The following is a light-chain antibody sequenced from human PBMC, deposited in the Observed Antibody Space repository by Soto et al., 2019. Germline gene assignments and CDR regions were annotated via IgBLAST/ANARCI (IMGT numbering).Light chain of an antibody. CDR1: QSVSSR. CDR2: KAS. J-gene: IGKJ2*01. Sequence: DIQMTQSPSTLSASVGDRVTNTCRASQSVSSRLAWYQQRPGKAPKLLIYKASSLESGVPSRFSGSGSGTEFTLTISSLQPDDFATYYCQQYNSYPMYTFGQGTKLEIK. CDR3: QQYNSYPMYT. V-gene: IGKV1-5*03.